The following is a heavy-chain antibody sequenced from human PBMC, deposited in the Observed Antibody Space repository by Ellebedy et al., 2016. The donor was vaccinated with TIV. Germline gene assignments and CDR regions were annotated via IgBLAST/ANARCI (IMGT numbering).Heavy chain of an antibody. J-gene: IGHJ4*02. CDR1: GYTFTSYA. CDR3: AREEFSLSQWLGDY. CDR2: INAGNGNT. Sequence: ASVKVSXXASGYTFTSYAMHWVRQAPGQRLEWMGWINAGNGNTKYSQKFQGRVTITRDTSASTAYMELSSLRSEDTAVYYCAREEFSLSQWLGDYWGQGTLVTVSS. D-gene: IGHD6-19*01. V-gene: IGHV1-3*01.